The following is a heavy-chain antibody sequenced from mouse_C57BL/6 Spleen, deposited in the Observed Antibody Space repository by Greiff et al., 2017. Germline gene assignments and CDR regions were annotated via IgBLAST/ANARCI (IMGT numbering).Heavy chain of an antibody. CDR2: ISDGGSYT. CDR1: GFTFSSYA. CDR3: GRCVWSFAY. Sequence: DVMLVQSGGGLVKPGGSLKLSCAASGFTFSSYAMSWVRQTPEKRLEWVATISDGGSYTYYPDNVKGRFTISRDNAKNNLYLQMSHLKSEDTAMYYCGRCVWSFAYWGQGTLVTVSA. D-gene: IGHD2-10*02. V-gene: IGHV5-4*03. J-gene: IGHJ3*01.